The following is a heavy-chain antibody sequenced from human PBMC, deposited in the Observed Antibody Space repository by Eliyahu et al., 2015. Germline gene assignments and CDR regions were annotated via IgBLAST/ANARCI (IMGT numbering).Heavy chain of an antibody. Sequence: EVQLVESGGGLVQPGGSLRLSCAASGFTFSSYSMNWVRQAPGKGLEWVSYISSSSSTIYYADSVKGRFTISRDNAKNSLYLQMNSLRDEDTAVYYCARVGTYYYGSGSYFGIWGQGTMVTVSS. CDR1: GFTFSSYS. D-gene: IGHD3-10*01. CDR3: ARVGTYYYGSGSYFGI. V-gene: IGHV3-48*02. J-gene: IGHJ3*02. CDR2: ISSSSSTI.